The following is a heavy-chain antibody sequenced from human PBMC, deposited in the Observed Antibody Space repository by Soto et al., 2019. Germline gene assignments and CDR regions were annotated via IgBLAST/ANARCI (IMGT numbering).Heavy chain of an antibody. V-gene: IGHV1-18*01. D-gene: IGHD2-15*01. Sequence: QVQLVQSGAEVKKPGASVKVSCKASGYTFTSYGISWVRQAPGQGLEWMGWISAYNGNTNYAQKLQGRVTMTTDTSTSTAYMELRSLRSDDTAVYYCAREPIEGYCSGGSCYSPYFDYWGQGTLVTVSS. CDR3: AREPIEGYCSGGSCYSPYFDY. CDR2: ISAYNGNT. CDR1: GYTFTSYG. J-gene: IGHJ4*02.